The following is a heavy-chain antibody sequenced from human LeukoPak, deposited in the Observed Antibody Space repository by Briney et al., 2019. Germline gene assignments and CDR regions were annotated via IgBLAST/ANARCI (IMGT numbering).Heavy chain of an antibody. CDR3: ATGGYGAIGHYFDY. V-gene: IGHV3-23*01. Sequence: QPGRSLRLSCAASGFTFSSLPMSWVRQAPGKGLEWVSALSDSGDRTYYADSVKGRFTISRDNSKNTLSLHMNSLRVDDTAVYYCATGGYGAIGHYFDYWGQGILVTVSS. CDR1: GFTFSSLP. D-gene: IGHD4-17*01. J-gene: IGHJ4*02. CDR2: LSDSGDRT.